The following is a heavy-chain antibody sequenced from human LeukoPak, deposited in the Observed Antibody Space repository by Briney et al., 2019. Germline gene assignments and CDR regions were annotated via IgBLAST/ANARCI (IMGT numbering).Heavy chain of an antibody. D-gene: IGHD3-22*01. J-gene: IGHJ6*02. CDR2: INPNSGGT. CDR3: ARVRTYYYDSSGLSFGMDV. V-gene: IGHV1-2*06. CDR1: GYTFTSYY. Sequence: ASVKVSCKASGYTFTSYYMHWVRQAPGQGLEWMGRINPNSGGTNYAQKFQGRVTMTRDTSISTAYMELSRLRSDDTAVYYCARVRTYYYDSSGLSFGMDVWGQGTTVTVSS.